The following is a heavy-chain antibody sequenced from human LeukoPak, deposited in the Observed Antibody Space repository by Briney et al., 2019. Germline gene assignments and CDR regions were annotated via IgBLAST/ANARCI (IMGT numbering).Heavy chain of an antibody. D-gene: IGHD5-12*01. V-gene: IGHV3-23*01. J-gene: IGHJ4*02. Sequence: GGSLRLSCTASAFTFRNYAMSWVGQAPGKGLDWVSAIGSGGAPTFYADSVKGRFTVSRDNSKNTLYLQMNSLRAEDTAVYYCAKDIYSGWRTFDSWGQGTLVSVSS. CDR2: IGSGGAPT. CDR3: AKDIYSGWRTFDS. CDR1: AFTFRNYA.